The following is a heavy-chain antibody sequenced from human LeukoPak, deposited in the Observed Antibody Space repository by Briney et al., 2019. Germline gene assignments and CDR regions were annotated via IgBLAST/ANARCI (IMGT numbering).Heavy chain of an antibody. Sequence: SETLSLTCTVSGGSISSYYWSWIRQPPGKGLEWIGYIYYSGSTNYNPSLKSRVTISVDTSKNQFSLKLSSVTAADTAVCYCARDRTYFDYWGQGTLVTVSS. CDR2: IYYSGST. CDR3: ARDRTYFDY. V-gene: IGHV4-59*01. J-gene: IGHJ4*02. CDR1: GGSISSYY.